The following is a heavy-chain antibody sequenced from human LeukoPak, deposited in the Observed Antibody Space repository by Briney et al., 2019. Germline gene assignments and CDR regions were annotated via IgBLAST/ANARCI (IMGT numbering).Heavy chain of an antibody. D-gene: IGHD1-26*01. J-gene: IGHJ4*02. Sequence: ASVKVSCKASGYTFTSFGISWVRQAPGQGLEWMGWISAYNGNTKSAQKFQGRVIMTTDTSTNTAYMELRSLRSDDTAVYYCARDLASYSGSYFDYWGQGTLVTVSS. CDR1: GYTFTSFG. V-gene: IGHV1-18*01. CDR3: ARDLASYSGSYFDY. CDR2: ISAYNGNT.